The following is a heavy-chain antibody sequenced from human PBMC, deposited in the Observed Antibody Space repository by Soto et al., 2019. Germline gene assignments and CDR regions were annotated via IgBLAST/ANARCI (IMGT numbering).Heavy chain of an antibody. V-gene: IGHV3-30-3*01. CDR2: ISYDGSNK. CDR1: GFTFSSYA. CDR3: ARARGYVREVFAY. Sequence: QVQLVESGGGVVQPGRSLRLSCAASGFTFSSYAMHWVRQAPGKGLEWVAVISYDGSNKYYADSVKGRFTISRDNSKNTLYLQMNSLRAEDTAVYYCARARGYVREVFAYWGQGTLVTVSS. D-gene: IGHD5-12*01. J-gene: IGHJ4*02.